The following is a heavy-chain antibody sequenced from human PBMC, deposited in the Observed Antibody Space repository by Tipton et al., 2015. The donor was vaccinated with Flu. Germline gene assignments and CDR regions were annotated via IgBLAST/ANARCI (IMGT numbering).Heavy chain of an antibody. D-gene: IGHD4-11*01. J-gene: IGHJ5*01. CDR1: GYTFTSYY. CDR3: ARRDYSNYVSEPHNWFDS. CDR2: INPSGGST. Sequence: QVQLVQSGAEVKKPGASVKVSCKASGYTFTSYYMHWVRQAPGQGLEWMGIINPSGGSTSYAQKFQGRVTMTRDTSTSTVYMELSSLRAEDTAVYYCARRDYSNYVSEPHNWFDSWGQGILVTVSS. V-gene: IGHV1-46*01.